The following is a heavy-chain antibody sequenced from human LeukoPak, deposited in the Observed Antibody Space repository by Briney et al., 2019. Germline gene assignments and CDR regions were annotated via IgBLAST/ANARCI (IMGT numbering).Heavy chain of an antibody. D-gene: IGHD4-17*01. J-gene: IGHJ3*02. CDR2: IYSGGST. CDR3: AKTNYGDDAFDI. V-gene: IGHV3-53*01. CDR1: GFTVSSNY. Sequence: GGSLRLSCAASGFTVSSNYMSWVRQAPGKGLEWVSVIYSGGSTYYADSVKGRFTISRDNSKNTLYLQMNSLRAEDTAVYYCAKTNYGDDAFDIWGQGTMVTVSS.